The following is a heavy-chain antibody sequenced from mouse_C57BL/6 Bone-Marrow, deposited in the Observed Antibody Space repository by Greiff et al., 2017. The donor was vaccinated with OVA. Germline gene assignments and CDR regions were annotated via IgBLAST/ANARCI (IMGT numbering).Heavy chain of an antibody. D-gene: IGHD1-1*01. J-gene: IGHJ2*01. V-gene: IGHV1-72*01. CDR1: GYTFTSHW. CDR3: ARSNYYGSIDY. CDR2: IDPNSGGT. Sequence: QVQLQQPGAELVKPGASVKLSCKASGYTFTSHWMHWVKQRPGRGPEWIGRIDPNSGGTKYNEKFKSKATLTVDKPSSTAYMQLSSLTSEDSAVYYCARSNYYGSIDYWGQGTTLTVSS.